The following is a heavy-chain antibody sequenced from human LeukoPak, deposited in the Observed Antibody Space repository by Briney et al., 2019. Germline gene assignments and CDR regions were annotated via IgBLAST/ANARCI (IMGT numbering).Heavy chain of an antibody. CDR3: AREEVVAATPSHAEGGWFDP. CDR1: GGSISSYY. CDR2: IYYSGST. Sequence: PSETLSLTCTVSGGSISSYYWSWIRQPPGKGLEWSGYIYYSGSTNYNPSLKSRVTISVDTSKKQFSLKLSSVTAADTAVYYCAREEVVAATPSHAEGGWFDPWGQGTLVTVSS. J-gene: IGHJ5*02. D-gene: IGHD2-15*01. V-gene: IGHV4-59*12.